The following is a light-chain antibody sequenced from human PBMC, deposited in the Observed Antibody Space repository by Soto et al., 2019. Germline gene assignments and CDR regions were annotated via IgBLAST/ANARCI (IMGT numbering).Light chain of an antibody. CDR3: CSYTTSNTRQIV. J-gene: IGLJ1*01. Sequence: SVLTQPASVSGSPGQWITISCTGTSSDVGGYNYVSWYQQQPGKAPKFMIYDVSNRPSGVSNRFSGSKSGNTASLTISGLQAEDEADYYCCSYTTSNTRQIVFGTGTKVTVL. V-gene: IGLV2-14*01. CDR1: SSDVGGYNY. CDR2: DVS.